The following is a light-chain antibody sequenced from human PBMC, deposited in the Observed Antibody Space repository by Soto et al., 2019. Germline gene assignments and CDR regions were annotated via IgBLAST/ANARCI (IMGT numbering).Light chain of an antibody. CDR2: GAY. Sequence: AIQVTESPTSLSASVGKRVTITCRSSQDIRNYLGWYQQKPGKAHQILIYGAYSLQRGVSSRFSGSGFGTDFTLTISSLQPEESATDYCLKDRSHFWTVGNGNKVAIK. J-gene: IGKJ1*01. CDR1: QDIRNY. CDR3: LKDRSHFWT. V-gene: IGKV1-6*01.